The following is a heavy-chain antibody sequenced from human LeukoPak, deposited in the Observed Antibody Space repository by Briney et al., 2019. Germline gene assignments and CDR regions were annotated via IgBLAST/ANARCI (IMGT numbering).Heavy chain of an antibody. CDR1: GYSISSGYY. J-gene: IGHJ4*02. V-gene: IGHV4-38-2*02. CDR3: ARGTHFWSGYYLGY. D-gene: IGHD3-3*02. Sequence: SETLSLTCTVSGYSISSGYYWGWIRQPPGKGLEWIGSIYHSGSTYYNPSLKSRVTISVDTSKNQFSLKLSSVTAADTAVYYCARGTHFWSGYYLGYWGQGTLVTVSS. CDR2: IYHSGST.